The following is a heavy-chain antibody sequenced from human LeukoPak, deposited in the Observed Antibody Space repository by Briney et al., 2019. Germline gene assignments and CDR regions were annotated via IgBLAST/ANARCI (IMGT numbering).Heavy chain of an antibody. CDR2: ISSSSSYI. V-gene: IGHV3-21*01. D-gene: IGHD2-21*02. J-gene: IGHJ4*02. CDR3: ARDYGLGDRFSSTFDY. Sequence: GGSLRLSCAASGFTFSSYSVNWVRQAPGKGLEWVSSISSSSSYIYYADSVKGRFTISRDNAKNSLYLQMNSLRAEDTAVYYCARDYGLGDRFSSTFDYWGQGTLVTVSS. CDR1: GFTFSSYS.